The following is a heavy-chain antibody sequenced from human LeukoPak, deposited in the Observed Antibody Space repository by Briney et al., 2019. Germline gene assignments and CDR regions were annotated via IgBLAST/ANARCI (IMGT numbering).Heavy chain of an antibody. Sequence: ASVKVSCKASGYTFTSYYVHWVRQAPGQGLEWMGIINPSGGSTSYAQRFQGRVTMSRDTSTSTVYMELSSLRSEDTAVYYCARVGGSYLDYGGQGTLVTVSS. V-gene: IGHV1-46*01. CDR3: ARVGGSYLDY. CDR1: GYTFTSYY. J-gene: IGHJ4*02. CDR2: INPSGGST. D-gene: IGHD1-26*01.